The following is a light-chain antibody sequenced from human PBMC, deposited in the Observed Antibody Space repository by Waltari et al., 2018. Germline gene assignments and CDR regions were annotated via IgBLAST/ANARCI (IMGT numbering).Light chain of an antibody. CDR2: GAS. V-gene: IGKV3-20*01. CDR1: TSLTKRY. J-gene: IGKJ2*01. CDR3: QQYGSSILYT. Sequence: EVVLTQSPGTLSLSPGEKATLSCRASTSLTKRYLAWYQQKPGQAPRLLIYGASSRAAGIPDRFSGSGSGTDFTLTINRLEPDDFAVYYCQQYGSSILYTFGQGTKLEIK.